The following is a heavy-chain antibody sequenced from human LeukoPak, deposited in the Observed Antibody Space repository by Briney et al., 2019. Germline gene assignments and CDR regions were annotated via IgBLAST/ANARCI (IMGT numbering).Heavy chain of an antibody. V-gene: IGHV4-34*01. CDR3: ARVMRYYDSSRFLDY. J-gene: IGHJ4*02. Sequence: SETLSLTCAVYGGSFSGYYWSWIRQPPGKGLEWIGEINHSGSTNYNPSLKSRATISVDTSKNQFSLKLSSVTAADTAVYYCARVMRYYDSSRFLDYWGQGTLVTVSS. CDR2: INHSGST. CDR1: GGSFSGYY. D-gene: IGHD3-22*01.